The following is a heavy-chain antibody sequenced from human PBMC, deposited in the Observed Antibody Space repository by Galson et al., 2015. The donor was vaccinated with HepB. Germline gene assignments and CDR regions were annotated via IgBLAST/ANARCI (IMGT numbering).Heavy chain of an antibody. V-gene: IGHV3-9*01. CDR2: ISWNSGSI. D-gene: IGHD2-2*01. J-gene: IGHJ3*02. CDR3: AKVASHCSSTSCHGVDAFDI. Sequence: SLRLSCAASGFTFDDYAMHWVRQAPGKGLEWVSGISWNSGSIGYADSVKGRFTISRDNAKNSLYLQMNSLRAEDTALYYCAKVASHCSSTSCHGVDAFDIWGQGTMVTVSS. CDR1: GFTFDDYA.